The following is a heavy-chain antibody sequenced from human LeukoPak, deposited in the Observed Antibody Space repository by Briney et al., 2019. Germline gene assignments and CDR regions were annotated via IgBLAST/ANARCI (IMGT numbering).Heavy chain of an antibody. CDR2: IWYDGSQK. J-gene: IGHJ4*02. V-gene: IGHV3-33*01. D-gene: IGHD4-11*01. Sequence: GRSLRLSCAASRFTFSNHGMHWVRQAPGKGLEWVAIIWYDGSQKYYADSVKGRFTISRDSSKNTLDLQMNSLRAEDTAVYYCVRVGYTNYGIDYWGQGTLVTVSS. CDR1: RFTFSNHG. CDR3: VRVGYTNYGIDY.